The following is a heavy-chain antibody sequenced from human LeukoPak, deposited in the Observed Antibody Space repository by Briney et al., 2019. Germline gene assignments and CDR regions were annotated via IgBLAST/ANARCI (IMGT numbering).Heavy chain of an antibody. V-gene: IGHV5-51*01. D-gene: IGHD6-13*01. CDR3: ASAAAAGSYFDY. Sequence: GEALKISCKGSGYRFTSYWIGWGRPRPGKGLGWMGIIYPGDSDTRYSPSFQGQVTISADKSISTAYLQWSSLKASDTAMYYCASAAAAGSYFDYWGQGTLVTVSS. CDR1: GYRFTSYW. J-gene: IGHJ4*02. CDR2: IYPGDSDT.